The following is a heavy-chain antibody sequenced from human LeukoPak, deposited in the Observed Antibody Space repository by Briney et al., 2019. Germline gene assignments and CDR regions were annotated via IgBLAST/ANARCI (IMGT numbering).Heavy chain of an antibody. D-gene: IGHD3-22*01. CDR1: GFTFSTYA. CDR2: ISYDGSKN. Sequence: GGSLRLSCAASGFTFSTYAMHWVRQAPGKGLEWVAVISYDGSKNYYADSVKGRFTISRDNSKNTLYLQVNSLRAEDTAVYYCATSYDSHNGGALDIWGQGTMVTVSS. V-gene: IGHV3-30-3*01. J-gene: IGHJ3*02. CDR3: ATSYDSHNGGALDI.